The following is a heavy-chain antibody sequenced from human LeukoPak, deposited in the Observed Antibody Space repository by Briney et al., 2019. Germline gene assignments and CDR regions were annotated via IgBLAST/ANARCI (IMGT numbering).Heavy chain of an antibody. J-gene: IGHJ4*02. CDR3: AKAPGIAVPFDY. V-gene: IGHV3-23*01. D-gene: IGHD6-19*01. CDR1: GCTFSSYA. CDR2: ISGSGGST. Sequence: GGSLRLSCAASGCTFSSYAMSWVRQAPGKGLEGVSAISGSGGSTYYADSVKGLFTISRDNSKNTLYLQMNSLRAEDTAVYYCAKAPGIAVPFDYWGQGTLVTVSS.